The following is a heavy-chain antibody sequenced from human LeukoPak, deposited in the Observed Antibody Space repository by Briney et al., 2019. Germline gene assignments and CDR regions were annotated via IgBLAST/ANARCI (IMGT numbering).Heavy chain of an antibody. J-gene: IGHJ5*02. CDR2: IYYSGST. CDR3: ARDQGYYGSGSYSHNWFDP. D-gene: IGHD3-10*01. V-gene: IGHV4-59*11. CDR1: GGSISSHY. Sequence: SETLSLICTVSGGSISSHYWSWIRQPPGKGLEWIGYIYYSGSTNYNPSLKSRVTISVDTSKNQFSLKLSSVTAADTAVYYCARDQGYYGSGSYSHNWFDPWGQGTLVTVSS.